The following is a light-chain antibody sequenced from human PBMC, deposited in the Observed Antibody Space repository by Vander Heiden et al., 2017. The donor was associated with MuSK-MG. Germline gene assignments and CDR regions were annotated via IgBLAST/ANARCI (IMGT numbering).Light chain of an antibody. V-gene: IGKV1-39*01. CDR3: QQSYNTPYT. CDR2: AAS. Sequence: DFQITHSPSSLAASVGDRVTITCRASQSSSSYLNWYQQKPGKAPNLLIYAASSLQSGVPSRFSGSGSGTDFTLTISSLQPEDFASYYCQQSYNTPYTFGQGTRLEIK. CDR1: QSSSSY. J-gene: IGKJ2*01.